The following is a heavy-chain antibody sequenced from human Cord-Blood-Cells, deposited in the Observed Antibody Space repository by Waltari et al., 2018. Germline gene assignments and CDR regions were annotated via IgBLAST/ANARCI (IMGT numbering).Heavy chain of an antibody. V-gene: IGHV4-38-2*02. J-gene: IGHJ4*02. D-gene: IGHD1-26*01. CDR2: IYHSGRT. Sequence: QVQLQESGPGLVKPSETLSLTCAVSGYSISSGYYWGWIRQPPGKGLEWIGSIYHSGRTYYTPSLKSRVTISVDTSKNQFSLKLSSVTAADTAVYYCARDIVGATDYWGQGTLVTVSS. CDR3: ARDIVGATDY. CDR1: GYSISSGYY.